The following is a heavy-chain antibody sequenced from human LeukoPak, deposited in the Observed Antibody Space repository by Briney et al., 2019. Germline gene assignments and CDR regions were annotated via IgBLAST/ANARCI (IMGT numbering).Heavy chain of an antibody. CDR3: ARGLRYYGSGSYTHFDY. CDR2: IYHSGST. CDR1: GVSITNGAYS. J-gene: IGHJ4*02. V-gene: IGHV4-30-2*01. D-gene: IGHD3-10*01. Sequence: PSQTLSLTCAVSGVSITNGAYSWSWIRQPPGKGLEWIGYIYHSGSTYYNPSLKSRVTISLDRSKNQFSLKVTSVTAADTAVYYCARGLRYYGSGSYTHFDYWGQGSLVTVSS.